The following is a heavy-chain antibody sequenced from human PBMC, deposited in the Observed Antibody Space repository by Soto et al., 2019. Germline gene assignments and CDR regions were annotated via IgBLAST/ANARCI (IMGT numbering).Heavy chain of an antibody. Sequence: ASVKVSCKASGYTSTSYYMLWVRQAPGQGLEWMGIIYPRGGSSSYAQKFQGRVTMTRDSSTCTVYMELSSLRSETTSVYYCARSIWGSSWTSYDYYYYMDVWGKGTRVTVYS. D-gene: IGHD6-13*01. CDR1: GYTSTSYY. CDR3: ARSIWGSSWTSYDYYYYMDV. CDR2: IYPRGGSS. V-gene: IGHV1-46*03. J-gene: IGHJ6*03.